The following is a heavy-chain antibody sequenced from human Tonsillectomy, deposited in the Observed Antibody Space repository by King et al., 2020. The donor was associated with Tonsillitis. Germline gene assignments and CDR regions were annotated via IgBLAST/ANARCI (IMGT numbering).Heavy chain of an antibody. J-gene: IGHJ5*02. CDR3: ARDLSSSVGLVSRSWFDP. V-gene: IGHV4-31*03. CDR2: IYYSGST. Sequence: QLQESGPGLVKPSQTLSLTCTVSGSSISSGGYYWSWIRQHPGKGLEWIGYIYYSGSTYYNPSLKSRVTISVDTSKNQFSLRLSSVTAADTAVYYCARDLSSSVGLVSRSWFDPWGQGTLVTVSS. CDR1: GSSISSGGYY. D-gene: IGHD6-13*01.